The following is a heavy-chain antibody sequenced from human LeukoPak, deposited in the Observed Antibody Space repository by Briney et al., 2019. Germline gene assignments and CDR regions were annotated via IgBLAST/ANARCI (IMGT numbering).Heavy chain of an antibody. J-gene: IGHJ4*02. CDR1: GGSISSSSYY. CDR2: IYYSGST. D-gene: IGHD3-22*01. CDR3: EGNYDSSGYYSY. Sequence: PSETLSLTCTVSGGSISSSSYYWGWIRQPPGKGLAWIGSIYYSGSTYYNPSLKSRVTISVDTSKNQFSLKLSSVTAADTAVYYCEGNYDSSGYYSYWGQGTLVTVSS. V-gene: IGHV4-39*01.